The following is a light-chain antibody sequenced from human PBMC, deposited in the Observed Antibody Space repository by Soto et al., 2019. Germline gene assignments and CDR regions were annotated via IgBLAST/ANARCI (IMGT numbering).Light chain of an antibody. Sequence: QSALTQPASVSGSPGQSITLSCTGTSSDVGGYNYVSWYQQHPGTAPKLMIYEVSNRPSGVSNRFSGSKSGNTASLTISGLQAEDEADYDCGSYTGSSTPVFGGGTKLTVL. CDR3: GSYTGSSTPV. CDR2: EVS. J-gene: IGLJ3*02. V-gene: IGLV2-14*01. CDR1: SSDVGGYNY.